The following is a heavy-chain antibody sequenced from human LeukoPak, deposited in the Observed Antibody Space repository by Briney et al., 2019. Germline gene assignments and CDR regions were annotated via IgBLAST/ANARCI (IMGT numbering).Heavy chain of an antibody. V-gene: IGHV4-59*01. CDR3: ARDRGDWGSSDAFDI. Sequence: SETLSLTCTVSGGSISSYSWNWIRQPPGRGLEWIGYMYYRGSTNFNPSLRSRVTMSLDTSKNQFSLKLNSVTAADTAVYYCARDRGDWGSSDAFDIWGQGTMVTVSS. J-gene: IGHJ3*02. D-gene: IGHD7-27*01. CDR2: MYYRGST. CDR1: GGSISSYS.